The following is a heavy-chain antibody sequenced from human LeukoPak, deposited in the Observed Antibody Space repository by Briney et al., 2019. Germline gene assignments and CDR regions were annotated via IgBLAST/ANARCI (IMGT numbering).Heavy chain of an antibody. V-gene: IGHV3-48*01. Sequence: GGSLRLSCAASGFIFSSYSMNWVRQAPGKGLEWVSYISSSSSTIYYADSVKGRFTISRDNSKNTLYLQMNSLRAEDTAVYYCARGVFNWGQGTLVTVSS. J-gene: IGHJ4*02. CDR2: ISSSSSTI. CDR1: GFIFSSYS. CDR3: ARGVFN. D-gene: IGHD3-10*01.